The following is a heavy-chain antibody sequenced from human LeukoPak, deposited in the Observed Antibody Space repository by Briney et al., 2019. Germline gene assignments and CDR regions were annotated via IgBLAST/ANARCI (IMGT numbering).Heavy chain of an antibody. Sequence: PSETLSLTCTVSGGSISSGGYYWSWIRQHPGKGLEWIGYSYYSGSTYYNPSLKSRVTISVDTSKNQFSLKLSSVTAADTAVYYCARGWLRYFDWFPRTYFDYWGQGTLVTVSS. D-gene: IGHD3-9*01. CDR3: ARGWLRYFDWFPRTYFDY. CDR1: GGSISSGGYY. V-gene: IGHV4-31*03. CDR2: SYYSGST. J-gene: IGHJ4*02.